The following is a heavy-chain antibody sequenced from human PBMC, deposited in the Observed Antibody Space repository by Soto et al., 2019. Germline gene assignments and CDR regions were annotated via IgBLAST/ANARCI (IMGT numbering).Heavy chain of an antibody. CDR1: GFTFSSYA. CDR2: ISGSGGST. CDR3: ATISIAAAGFFDY. D-gene: IGHD6-13*01. V-gene: IGHV3-23*01. Sequence: EVQLLESGGGLVQPGGSLRLSCAASGFTFSSYAMSWVRQAPGKGLEWVSAISGSGGSTYYADSVKGRFTISRDNSKNTLHLQMNSLRAEVTAVYYCATISIAAAGFFDYWGQGTLVTVS. J-gene: IGHJ4*02.